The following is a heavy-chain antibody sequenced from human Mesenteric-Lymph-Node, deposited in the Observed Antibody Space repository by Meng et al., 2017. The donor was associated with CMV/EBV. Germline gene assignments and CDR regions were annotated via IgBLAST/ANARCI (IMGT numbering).Heavy chain of an antibody. J-gene: IGHJ5*02. V-gene: IGHV3-7*01. CDR3: ARVKVYYYDSSGYVSWFDP. Sequence: GGSLRLSCAASGFTFSSYWMSWVRQAPGKGLEWMANIKQDGSEKYYVDSVKGRFTISRDNAKNSLYLQMNSLRAEDTAVYYCARVKVYYYDSSGYVSWFDPWGQGTLVTVSS. CDR1: GFTFSSYW. D-gene: IGHD3-22*01. CDR2: IKQDGSEK.